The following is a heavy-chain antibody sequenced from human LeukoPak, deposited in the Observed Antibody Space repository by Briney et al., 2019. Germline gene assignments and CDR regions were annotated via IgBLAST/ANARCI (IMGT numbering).Heavy chain of an antibody. CDR3: AREPLRRDYDFWSGYYTTEFDY. Sequence: PSETLSLTCTVSGGSISSGSYYWSWIRQPAGKGLEWIGRIYTSGGTNYNPSLKSRVTISVDTSKNQFSLKLSSVTAADTAVYYCAREPLRRDYDFWSGYYTTEFDYWGQGTLVTVSS. CDR1: GGSISSGSYY. D-gene: IGHD3-3*01. CDR2: IYTSGGT. V-gene: IGHV4-61*02. J-gene: IGHJ4*02.